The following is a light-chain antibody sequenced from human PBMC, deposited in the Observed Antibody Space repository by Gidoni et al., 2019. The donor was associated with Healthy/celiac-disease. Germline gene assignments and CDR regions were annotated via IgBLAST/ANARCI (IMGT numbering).Light chain of an antibody. J-gene: IGKJ1*01. CDR2: AAS. CDR1: QGLINY. V-gene: IGKV1-27*01. Sequence: DIQMTQSPSSLSASVGDRVTITCRASQGLINYLAWYQQKPGKVPKLLIYAASTLQSGVPSRFSGSGSGTDFTLTISSLQPEDVATYYWQKYNSAPRTFGQGTKVEIK. CDR3: QKYNSAPRT.